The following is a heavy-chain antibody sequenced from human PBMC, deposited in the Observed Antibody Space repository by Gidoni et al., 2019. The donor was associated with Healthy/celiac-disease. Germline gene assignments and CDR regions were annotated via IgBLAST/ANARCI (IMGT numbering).Heavy chain of an antibody. J-gene: IGHJ4*02. CDR2: ISGSGGST. Sequence: EVQLLESGGGLVQPGGSLRLSCAASGFTFSRSVLSWVRQAPGKGLEWVSAISGSGGSTYYADSVKGRFTSSRDNSKNTLYLQMNSLRAEDTAVYYCAKDFMDYYDSSGYYPRGYWGQGTLVTVSS. D-gene: IGHD3-22*01. CDR1: GFTFSRSV. V-gene: IGHV3-23*01. CDR3: AKDFMDYYDSSGYYPRGY.